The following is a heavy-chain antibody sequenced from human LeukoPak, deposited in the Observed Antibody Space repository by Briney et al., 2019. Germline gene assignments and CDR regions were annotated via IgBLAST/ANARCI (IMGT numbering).Heavy chain of an antibody. CDR3: ATGLSSASGWYVLDY. CDR2: FDPEDGET. Sequence: ASVKVSCKVSGYTLTELSMHWVRQAPGKGLEGMGGFDPEDGETIYAQKFQGRVTMTEDTSTDTAYMELSSLRSEDTAVYYCATGLSSASGWYVLDYWGQGTLVTVSS. CDR1: GYTLTELS. V-gene: IGHV1-24*01. D-gene: IGHD6-19*01. J-gene: IGHJ4*02.